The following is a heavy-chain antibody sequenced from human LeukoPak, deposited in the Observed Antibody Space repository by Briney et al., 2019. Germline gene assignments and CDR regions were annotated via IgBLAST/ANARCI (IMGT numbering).Heavy chain of an antibody. D-gene: IGHD3-22*01. Sequence: GESLKISCKGSGYSFTSYWIGWVRQMPGKGLEWMGIIYPGDSDTRYSPSFQGQVTTSADKSISTAYLQWSSLKASDTAMYYCARDAYYDSSGYYHAPNWFDPWGQGTLVTVSS. J-gene: IGHJ5*02. CDR3: ARDAYYDSSGYYHAPNWFDP. V-gene: IGHV5-51*01. CDR1: GYSFTSYW. CDR2: IYPGDSDT.